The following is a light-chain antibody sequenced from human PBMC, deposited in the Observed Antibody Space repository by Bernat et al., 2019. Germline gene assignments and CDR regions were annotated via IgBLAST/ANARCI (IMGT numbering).Light chain of an antibody. CDR1: QSISTH. J-gene: IGKJ5*01. CDR3: QEYHDWPVT. V-gene: IGKV3-15*01. CDR2: DAS. Sequence: EIAMTQSPATLSVSPGEGVTLSCRASQSISTHLAWYQKKPGQTPRLLIYDASTRATGIPAGISGSGSGTEFTLTLSSLQSEDFAVYYCQEYHDWPVTFGQGTRLEIK.